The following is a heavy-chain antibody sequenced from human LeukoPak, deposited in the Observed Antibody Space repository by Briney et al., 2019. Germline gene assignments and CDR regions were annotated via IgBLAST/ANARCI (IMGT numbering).Heavy chain of an antibody. CDR3: ARHRATGTWSDFDY. V-gene: IGHV5-51*01. J-gene: IGHJ4*02. CDR2: IFPADSNT. CDR1: GYTFTHNW. Sequence: GESLKISCKASGYTFTHNWIGWVRQKPGRGPEWLGVIFPADSNTAYNSSFRGQVTISVDKSIDTAYLQWGSLKASDSAIYYCARHRATGTWSDFDYWGQGTVVTVSS. D-gene: IGHD1-14*01.